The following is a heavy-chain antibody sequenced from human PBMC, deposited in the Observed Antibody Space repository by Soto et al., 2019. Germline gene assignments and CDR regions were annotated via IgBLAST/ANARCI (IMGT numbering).Heavy chain of an antibody. V-gene: IGHV3-73*01. CDR1: GFNIRDSA. CDR2: IRSKANSYAT. Sequence: PGRSLRLSSAASGFNIRDSAMHWVSQASGKGLEWVGRIRSKANSYATAYAASVKGRFTISRDDSKNTAYLQMNSLKTEDTAMYYCTRRQLDATAYYYYGMDVWGQGTTVTVSS. CDR3: TRRQLDATAYYYYGMDV. D-gene: IGHD1-1*01. J-gene: IGHJ6*02.